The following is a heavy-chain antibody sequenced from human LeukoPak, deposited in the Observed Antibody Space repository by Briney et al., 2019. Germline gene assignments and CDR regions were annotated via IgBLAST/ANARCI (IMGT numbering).Heavy chain of an antibody. Sequence: PSETLSLTCTVSGGSFAGRRDYWGWVRQSPGKGLEWLASIYYDGTTYYNPSLRSRVTISVDTSRRQFSLTLTSVTAADTAVYYCARDEGCSGGSCPAFNYWGQGTLVTVSS. CDR3: ARDEGCSGGSCPAFNY. D-gene: IGHD2-15*01. V-gene: IGHV4-39*07. J-gene: IGHJ4*02. CDR1: GGSFAGRRDY. CDR2: IYYDGTT.